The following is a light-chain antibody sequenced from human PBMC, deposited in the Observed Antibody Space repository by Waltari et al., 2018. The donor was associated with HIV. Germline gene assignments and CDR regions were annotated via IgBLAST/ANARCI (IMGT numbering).Light chain of an antibody. J-gene: IGKJ5*01. CDR1: QDISKS. CDR3: QQYESLPIT. CDR2: DAS. Sequence: DIQMTQSPPSLSAPVGDRVTITCQASQDISKSLNWYQQKSGKAPKLLIYDASNLDVGVPSRISGGGSGTQFTLTIASLQPEDIATYYCQQYESLPITFGRGTRLDIE. V-gene: IGKV1-33*01.